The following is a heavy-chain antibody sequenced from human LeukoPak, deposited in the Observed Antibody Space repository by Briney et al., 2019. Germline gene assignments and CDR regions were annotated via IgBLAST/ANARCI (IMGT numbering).Heavy chain of an antibody. CDR3: AREDLGGANWFDP. D-gene: IGHD1-26*01. CDR2: ISSTGST. J-gene: IGHJ5*02. V-gene: IGHV4-61*02. CDR1: GGSISSGGHY. Sequence: SQTLSLTCTVSGGSISSGGHYWSWIRQPAGKGLEYLGRISSTGSTNYNPSLKSRVTISVDTSKNQFSLKLSSVTAADTAVYYCAREDLGGANWFDPWGQGTLVTVSS.